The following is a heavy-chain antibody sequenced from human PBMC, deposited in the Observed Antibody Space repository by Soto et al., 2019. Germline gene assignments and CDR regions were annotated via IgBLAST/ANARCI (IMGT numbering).Heavy chain of an antibody. CDR2: SRNKAKSYTT. CDR1: GFTFSDHH. Sequence: EVQLVESGGGLVQPGGSLRLSCEASGFTFSDHHIDWVRQAPGKGLEWVGGSRNKAKSYTTEYDASVKGRFTSSRDDSKSSLCLQRHILKIEDTAMYYCAGDDSRGTSSAFGLWGQGTMVTVSS. CDR3: AGDDSRGTSSAFGL. D-gene: IGHD3-16*01. J-gene: IGHJ3*01. V-gene: IGHV3-72*01.